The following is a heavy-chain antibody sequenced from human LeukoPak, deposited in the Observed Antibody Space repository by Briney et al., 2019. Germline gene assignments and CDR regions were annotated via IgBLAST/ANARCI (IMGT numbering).Heavy chain of an antibody. CDR1: GFTFSSYA. CDR2: ISYDGSNK. CDR3: ARAGSVAGPHGMDV. J-gene: IGHJ6*02. D-gene: IGHD6-19*01. V-gene: IGHV3-30-3*01. Sequence: GGSLRLSCAASGFTFSSYAMHWVRQAPGKGLEWVAFISYDGSNKYYADSVKGRFTISRDNSKNTLYLQMNSLRAEDTAVYYCARAGSVAGPHGMDVWGQGTTVTVSS.